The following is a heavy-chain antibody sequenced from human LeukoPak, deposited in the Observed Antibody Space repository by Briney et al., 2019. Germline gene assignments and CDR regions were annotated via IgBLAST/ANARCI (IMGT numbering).Heavy chain of an antibody. CDR3: ARERRIVVVPAVIPGAFDI. CDR2: IYYSGST. J-gene: IGHJ3*02. Sequence: PSETLSLTCTVSGGSISSGDYYWSWIRQPPGKGLEWIGCIYYSGSTYYNPSLKSRVTISVDTSKNQFSLKLSSVTAADTAVYYCARERRIVVVPAVIPGAFDIWGQGTMVTVSS. V-gene: IGHV4-30-4*01. CDR1: GGSISSGDYY. D-gene: IGHD2-2*01.